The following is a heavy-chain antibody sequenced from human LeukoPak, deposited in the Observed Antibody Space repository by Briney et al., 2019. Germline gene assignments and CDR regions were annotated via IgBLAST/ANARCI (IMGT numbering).Heavy chain of an antibody. CDR2: ISAYNGNT. J-gene: IGHJ4*02. Sequence: ASVKVSCKASGYTFTSYGISWVRQAPGQGLEWMGWISAYNGNTNYAQKLQGRVTMTTDTSTSTAYMELRSLRSDDTAVYYCARDLWAVDCYDSSGYYPNYFDYWGQGTLVTVSS. CDR1: GYTFTSYG. CDR3: ARDLWAVDCYDSSGYYPNYFDY. D-gene: IGHD3-22*01. V-gene: IGHV1-18*01.